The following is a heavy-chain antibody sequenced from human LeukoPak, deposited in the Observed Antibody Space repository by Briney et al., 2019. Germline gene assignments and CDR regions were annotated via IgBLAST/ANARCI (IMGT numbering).Heavy chain of an antibody. CDR3: AKEPHYYDSSGSE. V-gene: IGHV3-9*01. CDR1: GFTFSSYA. CDR2: ISWNSGSI. Sequence: GGSLRLSCAASGFTFSSYAMHWVRQAPGKGLEWVSGISWNSGSIGYADSVKGRFTISRDNAKNSLYLQMNSLRAEDTALYYCAKEPHYYDSSGSEWGQGTLVTVSS. D-gene: IGHD3-22*01. J-gene: IGHJ4*02.